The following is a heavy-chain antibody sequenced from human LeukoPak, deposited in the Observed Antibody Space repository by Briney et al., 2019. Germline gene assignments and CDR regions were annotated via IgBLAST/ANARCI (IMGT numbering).Heavy chain of an antibody. V-gene: IGHV4-38-2*02. CDR1: GYSVSSGYY. D-gene: IGHD3-3*01. J-gene: IGHJ5*02. Sequence: SEALSLTCTVSGYSVSSGYYWGWIRQPPGKGLEWIGSIYHSGGTYYNPSLKSRVTISVDTSKNQFSLKLSSVTAADTAVYYCARDADFWSGSSFDPWGQGTLVTVSS. CDR2: IYHSGGT. CDR3: ARDADFWSGSSFDP.